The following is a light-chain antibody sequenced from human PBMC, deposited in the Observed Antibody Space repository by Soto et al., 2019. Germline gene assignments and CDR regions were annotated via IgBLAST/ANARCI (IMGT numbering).Light chain of an antibody. V-gene: IGKV3D-15*01. CDR1: RIISIN. J-gene: IGKJ1*01. Sequence: EIVLTQSPGTLSVSPGDRVTLSCRASRIISINLSWYQHKPGQAPRLLIHAGSTRATGIPARISGSGSGTEFTLTISSLQSEDFAVYYCQQFRNWPWTFGQGTKVDIK. CDR3: QQFRNWPWT. CDR2: AGS.